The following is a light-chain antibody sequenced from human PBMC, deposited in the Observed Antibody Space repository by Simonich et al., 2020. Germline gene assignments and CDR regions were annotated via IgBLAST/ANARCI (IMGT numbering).Light chain of an antibody. CDR3: SSYTSSSTNWV. CDR1: SSDVGGYNY. CDR2: DVS. J-gene: IGLJ3*02. V-gene: IGLV2-14*03. Sequence: QSALTQPASVSGSPGQSITISCTGTSSDVGGYNYVSWNQQHPGKAPKLMIYDVSNRPSGVSNRFSGSKSGNTASLTISGLQAEDEADYYCSSYTSSSTNWVFGGGTKLTVL.